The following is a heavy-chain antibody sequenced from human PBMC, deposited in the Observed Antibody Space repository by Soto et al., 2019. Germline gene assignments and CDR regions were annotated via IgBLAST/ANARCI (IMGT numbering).Heavy chain of an antibody. V-gene: IGHV4-59*01. Sequence: PSETLSLTCTVSGGSISSYYWIWIRQPPGKGLEWIGYIYYSGSTNYNPSLKSRVTISVDTSKNQFSLKLSSVTAADTAVYYCARDPGYNYYYGMDVWGQGTTVTVSS. J-gene: IGHJ6*02. CDR3: ARDPGYNYYYGMDV. CDR2: IYYSGST. CDR1: GGSISSYY.